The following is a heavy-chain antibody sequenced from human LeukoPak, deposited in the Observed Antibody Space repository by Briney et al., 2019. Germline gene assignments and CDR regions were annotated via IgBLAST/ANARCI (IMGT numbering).Heavy chain of an antibody. CDR1: GGSFSSYY. Sequence: SETLSLTCAVYGGSFSSYYWSWIRQPPGKGLEWIGEINHSGSTNYNPSLKSRVTISVDTSKNQFSLKLSSVTAADTAVYYCARMYYDFWSGYSIYWFDPWGQGTLVTVSS. CDR2: INHSGST. CDR3: ARMYYDFWSGYSIYWFDP. D-gene: IGHD3-3*01. V-gene: IGHV4-34*01. J-gene: IGHJ5*02.